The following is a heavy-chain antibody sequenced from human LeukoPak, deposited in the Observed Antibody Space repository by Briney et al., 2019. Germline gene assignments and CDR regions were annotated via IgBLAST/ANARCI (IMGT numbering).Heavy chain of an antibody. CDR2: SVPMSDTK. J-gene: IGHJ5*02. CDR1: GGSFGDFA. CDR3: AATSIIFNWFDP. V-gene: IGHV1-69*05. Sequence: SVKVSCKASGGSFGDFAIIWVRQAPGHGLEWMGRSVPMSDTKDYAQKFQGRVTFTTDESTTTAHMELSNLSPEDTAVYYCAATSIIFNWFDPWGQGPLVTVSS. D-gene: IGHD1-14*01.